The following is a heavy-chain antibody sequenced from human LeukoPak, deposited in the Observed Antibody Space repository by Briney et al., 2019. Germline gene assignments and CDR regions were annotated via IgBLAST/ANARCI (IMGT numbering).Heavy chain of an antibody. D-gene: IGHD5-12*01. CDR1: CGSISRYH. J-gene: IGHJ3*02. Sequence: SETLSITCTTPCGSISRYHCSWIRQAPTKGLHWIGFIYSSGSTNYNRCLKSRVTISLDTCKNHFSLRVGSVTSADTAVYYCARGNSGYDYAFDIWGQGTMVTVSS. CDR2: IYSSGST. CDR3: ARGNSGYDYAFDI. V-gene: IGHV4-59*01.